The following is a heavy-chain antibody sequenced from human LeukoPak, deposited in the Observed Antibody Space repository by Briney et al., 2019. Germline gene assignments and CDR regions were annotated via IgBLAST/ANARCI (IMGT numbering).Heavy chain of an antibody. CDR2: MNPNSGNT. V-gene: IGHV1-8*02. D-gene: IGHD3-10*01. Sequence: GASVKVSCKPSGYTFTGYYIQWVRQAPGQGLEWMGWMNPNSGNTGYAQKFQGRVTMTRNTSISTAYMELSSLRSEDTAVYYCARGLRYYGSGSYYNGRNWFDPWGQGTLVTVSS. J-gene: IGHJ5*02. CDR1: GYTFTGYY. CDR3: ARGLRYYGSGSYYNGRNWFDP.